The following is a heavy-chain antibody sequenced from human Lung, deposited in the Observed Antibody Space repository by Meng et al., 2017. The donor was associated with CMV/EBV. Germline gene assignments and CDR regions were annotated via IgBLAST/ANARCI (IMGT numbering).Heavy chain of an antibody. D-gene: IGHD3-22*01. CDR2: TYYKSKWYN. J-gene: IGHJ5*02. Sequence: SXAISGDNVSSNSAAWNWIRQSPSRGLEWLGRTYYKSKWYNDFAPSVKSRITFNPDTSKNQLSLHLTSVTPEDTAVYYCARDLNYYDSSGNYYVGWLDPWGQGTXVNVYS. CDR3: ARDLNYYDSSGNYYVGWLDP. V-gene: IGHV6-1*01. CDR1: GDNVSSNSAA.